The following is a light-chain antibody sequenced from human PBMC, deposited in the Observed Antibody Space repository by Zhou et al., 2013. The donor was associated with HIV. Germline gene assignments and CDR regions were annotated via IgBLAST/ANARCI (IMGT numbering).Light chain of an antibody. Sequence: DIQMTQSPSSLSASVGDRVTITCRASQSISSYLNWYQQKPGKAPKLLIYAASSLQTGVPSRFSASGFGTEFTLTISSLQPEDFATYFCQQSHSTPWTFGQGSRVEI. CDR2: AAS. J-gene: IGKJ1*01. CDR1: QSISSY. V-gene: IGKV1-39*01. CDR3: QQSHSTPWT.